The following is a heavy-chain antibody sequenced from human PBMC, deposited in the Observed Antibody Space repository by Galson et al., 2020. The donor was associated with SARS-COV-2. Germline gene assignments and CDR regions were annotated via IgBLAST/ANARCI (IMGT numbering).Heavy chain of an antibody. J-gene: IGHJ4*02. CDR2: ISYDGSNK. D-gene: IGHD6-13*01. Sequence: GGSLRLSCAASGFTFSSYGMHWVRQAPGKGLEWVAVISYDGSNKYYADSVRGRFTISRDNSKNTLYLQMNSLRAEDTAVYYCVCATYSSSWYVDYWGQGTLVTVSS. CDR1: GFTFSSYG. CDR3: VCATYSSSWYVDY. V-gene: IGHV3-30*03.